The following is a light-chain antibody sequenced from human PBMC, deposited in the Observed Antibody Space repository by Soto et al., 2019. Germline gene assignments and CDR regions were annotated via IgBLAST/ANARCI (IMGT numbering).Light chain of an antibody. CDR2: DAS. Sequence: DIQLTQSPSFPSASVGDRVTITFRASQGINNYLAWYQQKLGKDPKVLIYDASKLHSGVPSRFSGSGSGTEFTLTISSLQPEDFATYFCQQLNTYPLTFGGGTKLDIK. CDR1: QGINNY. CDR3: QQLNTYPLT. J-gene: IGKJ4*01. V-gene: IGKV1-9*01.